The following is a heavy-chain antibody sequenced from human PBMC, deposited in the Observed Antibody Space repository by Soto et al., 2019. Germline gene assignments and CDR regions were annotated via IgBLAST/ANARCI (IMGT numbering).Heavy chain of an antibody. J-gene: IGHJ6*02. Sequence: QVQLVQSGAEVKNPGASVKVSCKASGYTFTRYGIGWARQAPGQGLEWMGWSNTYNGNTNYAQNVQGRVTLTTDTSTSTAYMELRRLRSNDTAIYYCAMVDVYVTPSPQDVWGQGTTVIVSS. CDR3: AMVDVYVTPSPQDV. D-gene: IGHD3-16*01. CDR2: SNTYNGNT. CDR1: GYTFTRYG. V-gene: IGHV1-18*01.